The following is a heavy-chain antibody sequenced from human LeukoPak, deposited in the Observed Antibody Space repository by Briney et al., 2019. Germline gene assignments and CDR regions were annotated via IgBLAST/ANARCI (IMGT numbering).Heavy chain of an antibody. CDR3: ARFTVPAAITGGWFDP. D-gene: IGHD2-2*01. J-gene: IGHJ5*02. V-gene: IGHV4-59*11. Sequence: SETLSLTCTVSGGSISSHYWSWIRQPPGKGLEWIGYIFYSGTTNYNPSLKSRVTISIDTSKNQFSLKLSSVTAADTAVYYCARFTVPAAITGGWFDPWGQGALVTVSS. CDR1: GGSISSHY. CDR2: IFYSGTT.